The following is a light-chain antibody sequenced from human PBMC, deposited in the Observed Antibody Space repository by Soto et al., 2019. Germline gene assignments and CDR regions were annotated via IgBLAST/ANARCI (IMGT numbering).Light chain of an antibody. Sequence: QTVVTQEPSLTVSPGGTVTLTCGSSTGAVTSGHYPYWFQQKPGQAPRTLIYDTSNKHSWTPARFSGSLLGGKAALTLSGAQPEDEAEYYRLLSYSGARLHVVFGGGTKLTVL. J-gene: IGLJ2*01. V-gene: IGLV7-46*01. CDR3: LLSYSGARLHVV. CDR1: TGAVTSGHY. CDR2: DTS.